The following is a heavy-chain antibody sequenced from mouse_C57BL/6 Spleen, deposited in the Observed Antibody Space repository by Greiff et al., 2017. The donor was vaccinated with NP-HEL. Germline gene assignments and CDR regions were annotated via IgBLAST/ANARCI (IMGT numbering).Heavy chain of an antibody. D-gene: IGHD1-1*01. J-gene: IGHJ4*01. CDR2: IHPNSGST. V-gene: IGHV1-64*01. CDR1: GYTFTSYW. Sequence: PGASVKLSCKASGYTFTSYWMHWVKQRPGQGLEWIGMIHPNSGSTNYNEKFKSKATLTVDKSSSTAYMQLSSLTSEDSAVYYGARSGYYGSGNYARDYWGQGTSVTVSS. CDR3: ARSGYYGSGNYARDY.